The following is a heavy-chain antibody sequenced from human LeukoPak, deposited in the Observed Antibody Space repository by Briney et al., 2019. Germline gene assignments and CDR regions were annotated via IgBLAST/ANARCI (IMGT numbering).Heavy chain of an antibody. CDR1: GFTFSSYW. CDR3: ARDIGEAMSEY. V-gene: IGHV3-7*05. Sequence: GGSLRLSCAASGFTFSSYWMSWVRQAPGKGLEWVANIKQDGSEKYYVDSVKGRFTISRDNAKNSLYLQMNSLRAEDTAVFYCARDIGEAMSEYWGQGTLVTVSS. J-gene: IGHJ4*02. CDR2: IKQDGSEK. D-gene: IGHD3-16*01.